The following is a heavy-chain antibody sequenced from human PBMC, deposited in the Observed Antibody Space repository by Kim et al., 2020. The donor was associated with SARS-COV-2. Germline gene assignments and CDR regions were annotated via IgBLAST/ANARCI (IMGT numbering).Heavy chain of an antibody. Sequence: GGSLRLSCAASGFTVSSNYMSWVRQAPGKGLEWVSVIYSGGSTYYADSVKGRFTISRDNSKNTLYLQMNSLRAEDTAVYYCARDIRHYYDSSEYEDYGMDVWGQGTTVTVSS. J-gene: IGHJ6*02. V-gene: IGHV3-53*01. CDR3: ARDIRHYYDSSEYEDYGMDV. D-gene: IGHD3-22*01. CDR1: GFTVSSNY. CDR2: IYSGGST.